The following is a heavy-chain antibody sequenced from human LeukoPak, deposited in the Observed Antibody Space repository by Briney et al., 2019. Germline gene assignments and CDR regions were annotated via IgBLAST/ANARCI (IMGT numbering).Heavy chain of an antibody. CDR2: ISYDGSNK. Sequence: GGSLRLSCAASGFTFSSYAMHWVRQAPGKGLEWVAVISYDGSNKYYADSVKGRFTISRDNSKNTLYLQMNSLRAEDTAVYYCARAPYSGSYGYWGQGTLVTVSS. CDR3: ARAPYSGSYGY. V-gene: IGHV3-30-3*01. D-gene: IGHD1-26*01. J-gene: IGHJ4*02. CDR1: GFTFSSYA.